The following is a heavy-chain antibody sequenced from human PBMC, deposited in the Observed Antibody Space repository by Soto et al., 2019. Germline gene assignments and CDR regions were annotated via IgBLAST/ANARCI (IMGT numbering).Heavy chain of an antibody. V-gene: IGHV1-3*01. CDR2: INAGNGNT. Sequence: QVQLVQSGAEVKKPGASVKVSCKASGYIFTSYAMHWVRQAPGQRLEWMGWINAGNGNTKYSQKFQGRVTITRDTTASTAYMELSSLRSEDTAVYYCPRRPRRDSSGWEPFDYWGQGTLVTLSS. CDR3: PRRPRRDSSGWEPFDY. D-gene: IGHD6-19*01. J-gene: IGHJ4*02. CDR1: GYIFTSYA.